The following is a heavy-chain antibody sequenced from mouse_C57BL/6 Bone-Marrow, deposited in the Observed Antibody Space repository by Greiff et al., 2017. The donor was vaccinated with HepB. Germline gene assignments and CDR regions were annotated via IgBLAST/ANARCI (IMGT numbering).Heavy chain of an antibody. CDR1: GYTFTDYY. D-gene: IGHD1-1*01. Sequence: VQLQQSGPELVKPGASVKISCKASGYTFTDYYMNWVKQSHGKSLEWIGDINPNNGGTSYNQKFKGKATLTVDKSSSTAYMELRSLTSEDSAVYYCASRRVVATNAMDYWGQGTSVTVSS. CDR3: ASRRVVATNAMDY. V-gene: IGHV1-26*01. CDR2: INPNNGGT. J-gene: IGHJ4*01.